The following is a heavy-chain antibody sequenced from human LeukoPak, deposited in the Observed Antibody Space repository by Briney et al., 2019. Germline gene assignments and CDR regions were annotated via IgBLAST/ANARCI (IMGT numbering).Heavy chain of an antibody. D-gene: IGHD5-24*01. CDR3: ARMEMATAIFDY. V-gene: IGHV1-2*02. CDR2: INPNSGGT. Sequence: GASVKVSCKASGYTFTGYYMHWVRQAPGQGLEWMGWINPNSGGTNYAQKLQGRVTMTTDTSTSTAYMELRSLRSDDTAMYYCARMEMATAIFDYWGQGTLVTVSS. J-gene: IGHJ4*02. CDR1: GYTFTGYY.